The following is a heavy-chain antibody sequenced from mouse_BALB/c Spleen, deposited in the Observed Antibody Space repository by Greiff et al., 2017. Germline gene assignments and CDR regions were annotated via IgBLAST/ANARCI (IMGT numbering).Heavy chain of an antibody. D-gene: IGHD1-1*01. V-gene: IGHV1S135*01. Sequence: VQLQQSGPELMKPGASVKISCKASGYSFTSYYMHWVKQSHGKSLEWIGYIDPFNGGTSYNQKFKGKATLTVDKSSSTAYMHLSSLTSEDSAVYYCARWAYYYGSSYLDYWGQGTTLTVSS. CDR3: ARWAYYYGSSYLDY. CDR2: IDPFNGGT. J-gene: IGHJ2*01. CDR1: GYSFTSYY.